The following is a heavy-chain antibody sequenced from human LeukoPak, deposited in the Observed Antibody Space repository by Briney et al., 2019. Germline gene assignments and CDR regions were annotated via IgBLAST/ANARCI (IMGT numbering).Heavy chain of an antibody. CDR2: INHSGST. CDR3: ARGAYCSSTSCYNP. D-gene: IGHD2-2*02. V-gene: IGHV4-34*01. Sequence: NPSDTLSLTCAVYGGSFSGYYWSWIRQPPGKGLEWIGEINHSGSTNYNPSLKSRVTISVDTSKNQFSLKLSSVTAADTAVYYCARGAYCSSTSCYNPWGQGTLVTVSS. J-gene: IGHJ5*02. CDR1: GGSFSGYY.